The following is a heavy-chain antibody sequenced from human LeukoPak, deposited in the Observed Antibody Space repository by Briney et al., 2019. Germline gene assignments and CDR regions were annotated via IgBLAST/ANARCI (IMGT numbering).Heavy chain of an antibody. D-gene: IGHD1-1*01. CDR1: GFIFSDNY. V-gene: IGHV3-11*01. CDR2: IDSRGRTK. Sequence: PGGSLRLSCTVSGFIFSDNYMTWIRQAPGKGLEWLSYIDSRGRTKHYAESVKGRFTISRDNAWSSVYLEMNDLRVDDTAVYYCASGELGRSDFWGQGTLVTVS. J-gene: IGHJ4*02. CDR3: ASGELGRSDF.